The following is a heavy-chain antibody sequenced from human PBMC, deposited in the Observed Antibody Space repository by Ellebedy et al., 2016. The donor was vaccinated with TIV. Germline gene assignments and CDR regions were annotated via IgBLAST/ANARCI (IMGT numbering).Heavy chain of an antibody. CDR3: AKDTAMVRQYYFDY. CDR2: IRYDGSNK. D-gene: IGHD5-18*01. Sequence: GESLKISCAASGFTFSSYGMHWVRQAPGKGLEWVAFIRYDGSNKYYADSVKGRFTISRDNSKNTLYLQMNSLRAEDTAVYYCAKDTAMVRQYYFDYWGQGTLVTVSS. CDR1: GFTFSSYG. J-gene: IGHJ4*02. V-gene: IGHV3-30*02.